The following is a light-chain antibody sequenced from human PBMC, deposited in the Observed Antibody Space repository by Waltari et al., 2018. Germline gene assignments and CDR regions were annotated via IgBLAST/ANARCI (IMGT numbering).Light chain of an antibody. Sequence: LTQSPGTLSLSPGERATLSCRASQSVSSTHLAWYQQKPGQAPRLLIDDVSSRAAGIPYRFSGSGSGTDFSLTISRLEPEDFAVYYCQQYGSSPYTFGQGTKLEIK. CDR2: DVS. J-gene: IGKJ2*01. CDR1: QSVSSTH. V-gene: IGKV3-20*01. CDR3: QQYGSSPYT.